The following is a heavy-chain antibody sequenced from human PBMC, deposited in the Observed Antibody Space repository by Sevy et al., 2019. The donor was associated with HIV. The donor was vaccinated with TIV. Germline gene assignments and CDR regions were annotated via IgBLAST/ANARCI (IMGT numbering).Heavy chain of an antibody. Sequence: GGSRRLSCAASGFTFNGYGMHWVRQAPGKGLEWVAVILYDGSNEYYADSVKGRFTISRDNSKNTVYLQMNRLRTEDTAVYYCAKGLHYGSGSYYGGTDYWGQGTLVTVSS. CDR1: GFTFNGYG. V-gene: IGHV3-30*18. CDR3: AKGLHYGSGSYYGGTDY. J-gene: IGHJ4*02. CDR2: ILYDGSNE. D-gene: IGHD3-10*01.